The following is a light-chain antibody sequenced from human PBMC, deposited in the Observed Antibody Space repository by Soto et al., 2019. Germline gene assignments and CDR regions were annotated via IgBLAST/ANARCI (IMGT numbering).Light chain of an antibody. CDR1: SSDVGAYNY. Sequence: QSALTQPPSASASPGQSVTISCTGTSSDVGAYNYVSWYQQHPGKAPKLMIYEVSKRPSGVPDRFSGSKSGNTASLTVSGLQAEDEADYYCSSYADSDNLVFGGGTKLTVL. CDR3: SSYADSDNLV. CDR2: EVS. J-gene: IGLJ2*01. V-gene: IGLV2-8*01.